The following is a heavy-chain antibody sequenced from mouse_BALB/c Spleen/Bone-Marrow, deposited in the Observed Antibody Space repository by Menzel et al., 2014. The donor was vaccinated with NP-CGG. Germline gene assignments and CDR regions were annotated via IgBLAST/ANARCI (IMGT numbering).Heavy chain of an antibody. CDR1: GFNIKDTY. Sequence: VQLQQSGAELVKPASSFTFSCTASGFNIKDTYMHWVKQRPEQGLEWIGRIDPANGNTKYDPKSQGKATITADTSSNTAYLQLSSLTSEDTAVYYCARWEYYAMDYWGQGASVTVSS. V-gene: IGHV14-3*02. J-gene: IGHJ4*01. CDR3: ARWEYYAMDY. CDR2: IDPANGNT. D-gene: IGHD4-1*01.